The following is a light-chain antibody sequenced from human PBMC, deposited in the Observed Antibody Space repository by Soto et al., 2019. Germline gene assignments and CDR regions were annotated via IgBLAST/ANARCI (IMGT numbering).Light chain of an antibody. CDR2: DAS. CDR3: QQRSNWPPG. V-gene: IGKV3-11*01. J-gene: IGKJ3*01. Sequence: EIVLTQSPATLSLSPGERATLSCRASQSVSSYLAWYQQKPGQAPRLLIYDASNRATGIPARFSGSVSGTDFTLTISSLEPEDFAVYYCQQRSNWPPGFGPGTKVDIK. CDR1: QSVSSY.